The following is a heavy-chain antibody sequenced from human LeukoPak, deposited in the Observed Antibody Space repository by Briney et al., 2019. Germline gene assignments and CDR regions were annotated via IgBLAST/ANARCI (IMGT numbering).Heavy chain of an antibody. CDR3: ARLYNILTGYHYYFDY. V-gene: IGHV3-11*01. CDR2: ISSRDNAI. Sequence: GGSLRLSCAASGFSFSDYYMSWIRQAPGKGLEWVSYISSRDNAIYYADSVKGRFTISRDDARKSLYLQMSSLRAEDTAVYYCARLYNILTGYHYYFDYWGQGILVTVSS. D-gene: IGHD3-9*01. CDR1: GFSFSDYY. J-gene: IGHJ4*02.